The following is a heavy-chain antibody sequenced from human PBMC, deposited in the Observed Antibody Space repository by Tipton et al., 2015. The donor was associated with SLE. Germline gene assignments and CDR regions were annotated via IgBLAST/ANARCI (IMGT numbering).Heavy chain of an antibody. CDR2: IFHSGRT. CDR3: AREGKQLAAGY. V-gene: IGHV4-39*07. D-gene: IGHD6-6*01. CDR1: GGSVSSSSKY. Sequence: TLSLTCTVSGGSVSSSSKYWAWIRQPPGKGLEWIGSIFHSGRTYYNPSLKSRVTISVDTSKNQFSLKVSSVTAADTAVYYCAREGKQLAAGYWGQGTLVTVSS. J-gene: IGHJ4*02.